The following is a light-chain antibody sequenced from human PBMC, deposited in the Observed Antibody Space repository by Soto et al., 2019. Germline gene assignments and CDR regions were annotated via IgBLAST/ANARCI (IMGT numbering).Light chain of an antibody. CDR1: QSVSSTY. J-gene: IGKJ2*01. V-gene: IGKV3-20*01. Sequence: EIVLTQSPGTLSLSPGERATLSCRASQSVSSTYLAWYQQKRGQAPRLVIYDGASRATGIPDRFSGSGSGTDFTLTISRLEPEDFAVYYCQQYVTSPTFGQGTKLEIK. CDR2: DGA. CDR3: QQYVTSPT.